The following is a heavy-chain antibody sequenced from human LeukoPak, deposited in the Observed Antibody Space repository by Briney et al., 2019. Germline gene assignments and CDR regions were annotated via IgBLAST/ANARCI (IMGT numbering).Heavy chain of an antibody. CDR1: GGSFSGYY. D-gene: IGHD6-6*01. J-gene: IGHJ4*02. CDR3: ARDAEYSSSLDY. V-gene: IGHV4-34*01. Sequence: SETLSLTCAVYGGSFSGYYWSWIRQPPGKGLEWIGEINHSGSTNYNPSLKSRVTISVDTSKNQFSLKLSSVTAADTAVYYCARDAEYSSSLDYWGQGTLVTVSS. CDR2: INHSGST.